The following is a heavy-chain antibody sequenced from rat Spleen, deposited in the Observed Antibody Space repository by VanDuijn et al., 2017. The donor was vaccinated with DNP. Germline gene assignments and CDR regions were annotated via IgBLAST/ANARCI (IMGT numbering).Heavy chain of an antibody. CDR3: ARWDYDGWFAH. CDR2: IWSGGST. Sequence: QVQLKESGPGLVQPSQTLSLTCTVSGFSLTSNGVSWVRQPPGKGLEWIGAIWSGGSTDYNSALKSRLSISRDTSKSQVFLKMNSVQTEDTAMYFCARWDYDGWFAHWGQGTLVTVSS. J-gene: IGHJ3*01. D-gene: IGHD1-12*02. V-gene: IGHV2-16*01. CDR1: GFSLTSNG.